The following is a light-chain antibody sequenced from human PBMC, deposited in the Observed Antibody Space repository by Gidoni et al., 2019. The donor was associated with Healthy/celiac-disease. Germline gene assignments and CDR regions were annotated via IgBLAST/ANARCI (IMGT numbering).Light chain of an antibody. CDR2: KAS. CDR3: QQYNSYPYT. Sequence: DIQMTQSPSTLSASVGDRVTITCRASQSISSWLAWYQQKPGKAPKLLIYKASSLESGVPSRFSGSGSGTEFTLTSSSLQPDDFATYYCQQYNSYPYTFXXXTKLEIK. V-gene: IGKV1-5*03. CDR1: QSISSW. J-gene: IGKJ2*01.